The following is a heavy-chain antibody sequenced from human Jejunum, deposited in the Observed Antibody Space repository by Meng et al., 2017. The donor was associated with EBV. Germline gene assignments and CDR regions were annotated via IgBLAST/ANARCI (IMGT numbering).Heavy chain of an antibody. CDR1: GGSISSGGYS. CDR2: IYYSGSA. V-gene: IGHV4-30-2*01. J-gene: IGHJ4*02. CDR3: ARGAYFDY. Sequence: LPLQESGSGLVQPSETLSLPCAVSGGSISSGGYSWHWIRQPPGKGLQWIGYIYYSGSAFYNPSLKSRVTLSVDRSKNQFSLNLSSVTAADTAVYYCARGAYFDYWGQGTLVTVSS.